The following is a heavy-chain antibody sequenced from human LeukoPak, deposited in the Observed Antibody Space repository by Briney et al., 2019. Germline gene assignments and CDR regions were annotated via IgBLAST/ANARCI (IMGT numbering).Heavy chain of an antibody. CDR3: ARVTGSIDY. V-gene: IGHV1-8*01. CDR1: GYTFTSYD. Sequence: ASVKVSCKASGYTFTSYDINWVRQATGQGPEWMGWMNPKSGNTGYAQKFQGRVTMTRGTSISTAYMELSSLRSEDTAVYYCARVTGSIDYWGQGTLVTVSS. D-gene: IGHD1-26*01. CDR2: MNPKSGNT. J-gene: IGHJ4*02.